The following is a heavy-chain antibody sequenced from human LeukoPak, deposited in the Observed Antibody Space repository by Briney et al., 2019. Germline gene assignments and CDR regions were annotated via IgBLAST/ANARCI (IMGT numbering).Heavy chain of an antibody. CDR1: GGSFSGYY. Sequence: SETLSLTCAVYGGSFSGYYWSWIRQPPGKGLEWIGEINHSGSTNYNPSLKSQVTISVDTSKNQFSLKLSSVTAADTAVYYCARVRLTTVTDYWGQGTLVTVSS. CDR2: INHSGST. V-gene: IGHV4-34*01. J-gene: IGHJ4*02. D-gene: IGHD4-17*01. CDR3: ARVRLTTVTDY.